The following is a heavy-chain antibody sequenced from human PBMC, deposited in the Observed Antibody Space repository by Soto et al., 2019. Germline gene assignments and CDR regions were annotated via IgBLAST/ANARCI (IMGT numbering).Heavy chain of an antibody. V-gene: IGHV1-69*06. Sequence: GASVKVSCKASGGTFSSYAISWVRQAPGQGLEWMGGFIPIFGTADYAQKFQGRVTITADKSTSTAYMELSSLRSEDTAVYYCARDERDDFWSGYGITLPYYYMDVWGKGTTVTVSS. CDR1: GGTFSSYA. CDR3: ARDERDDFWSGYGITLPYYYMDV. CDR2: FIPIFGTA. D-gene: IGHD3-3*01. J-gene: IGHJ6*03.